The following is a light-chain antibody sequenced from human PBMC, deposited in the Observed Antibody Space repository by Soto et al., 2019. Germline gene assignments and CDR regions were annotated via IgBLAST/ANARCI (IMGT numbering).Light chain of an antibody. CDR2: KAS. J-gene: IGKJ1*01. Sequence: DIQMTQSPSTLSASVGDRVTITCRASQSISNWLAWYQQRPGKAPKLLIYKASSLEGGVPSRFSGSGSGTEFTLTISSLQPDDFATYYYQQYNTSSRTFGQGTKVEIK. CDR3: QQYNTSSRT. CDR1: QSISNW. V-gene: IGKV1-5*03.